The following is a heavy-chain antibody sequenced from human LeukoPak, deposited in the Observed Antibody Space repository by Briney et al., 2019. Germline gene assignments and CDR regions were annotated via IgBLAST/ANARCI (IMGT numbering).Heavy chain of an antibody. J-gene: IGHJ4*02. Sequence: ASVKVSCKASGYTFTTHDINWVRQATGQGLEWLGWMSPNSGDTGYAQKFQGRVTVTRDTSTSTVHMELSGLRSEDTAVYYCARDQEGFDYWGQGTLVTVSS. CDR3: ARDQEGFDY. CDR1: GYTFTTHD. V-gene: IGHV1-8*01. CDR2: MSPNSGDT.